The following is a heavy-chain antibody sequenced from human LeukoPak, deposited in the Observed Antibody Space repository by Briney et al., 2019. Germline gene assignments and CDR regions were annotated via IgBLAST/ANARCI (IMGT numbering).Heavy chain of an antibody. CDR3: ARGVGVSADDSGDDY. D-gene: IGHD2-2*01. V-gene: IGHV4-34*01. J-gene: IGHJ4*02. CDR2: INHSGST. CDR1: GGSFGCYY. Sequence: PSETLSLTCAVYGGSFGCYYWSWIRQPPGKGLEWIGEINHSGSTNYNPSLKSRVTISVDTSKNQFSLKLSSVTAADTAVYYCARGVGVSADDSGDDYWGQGTLVTVSS.